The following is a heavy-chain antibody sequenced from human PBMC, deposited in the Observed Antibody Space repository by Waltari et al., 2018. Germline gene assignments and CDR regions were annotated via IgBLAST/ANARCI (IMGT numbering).Heavy chain of an antibody. Sequence: QVQLQESGPGLVKPSETLSLTCAVSGYSISSGYYWGWIRQPPGKGLEWIGSIYHSGSTYYNPSLKSRVTISVDTSKNQFSLKLSSVTAADTAVYYCARHLQAVTPSYGMDVWGQGTTVTVSS. CDR1: GYSISSGYY. CDR2: IYHSGST. D-gene: IGHD4-4*01. CDR3: ARHLQAVTPSYGMDV. J-gene: IGHJ6*02. V-gene: IGHV4-38-2*01.